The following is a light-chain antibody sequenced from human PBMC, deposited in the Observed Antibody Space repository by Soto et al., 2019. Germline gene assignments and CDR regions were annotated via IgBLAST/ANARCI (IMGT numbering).Light chain of an antibody. CDR1: QGISSD. CDR3: QQLNSYPRT. J-gene: IGKJ3*01. Sequence: IQLTQSPSSLSASVGDRVTITCRASQGISSDLAWYQQAPGKAPKLLIYAASTLQSGVPSRFSGSGSGTDFTLTINSLQAEDFATYYCQQLNSYPRTFGPGTKVDIK. V-gene: IGKV1-9*01. CDR2: AAS.